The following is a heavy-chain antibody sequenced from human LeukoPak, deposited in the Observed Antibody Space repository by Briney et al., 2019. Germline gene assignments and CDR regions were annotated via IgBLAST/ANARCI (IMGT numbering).Heavy chain of an antibody. CDR1: GGSISSYY. V-gene: IGHV4-4*09. Sequence: SEALSLTCTVSGGSISSYYWSWIRQPPGKGLEWIGYIYTSGSTNYNPSLKSRVTISVDTSKNQFSLKLSSVTAADTAVYYCARLPAGSSSWGSFYYYMDVWGKGTTVTVSS. CDR3: ARLPAGSSSWGSFYYYMDV. CDR2: IYTSGST. J-gene: IGHJ6*03. D-gene: IGHD6-13*01.